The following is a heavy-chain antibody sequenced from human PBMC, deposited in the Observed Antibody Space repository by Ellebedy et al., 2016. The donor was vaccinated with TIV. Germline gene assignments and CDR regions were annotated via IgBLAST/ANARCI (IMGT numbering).Heavy chain of an antibody. D-gene: IGHD5-12*01. CDR3: ARGRGSGYDLWYWFDP. J-gene: IGHJ5*02. CDR2: IYHSWDT. V-gene: IGHV4-38-2*02. CDR1: GYSISSGYF. Sequence: MPSETLSLTCTVSGYSISSGYFWVWIRRSPGKGLEWIGSIYHSWDTYYNPSLKSRVTISVDTSKNQLSLKLNSVTAADTAVYYCARGRGSGYDLWYWFDPWGQGTLVTVSS.